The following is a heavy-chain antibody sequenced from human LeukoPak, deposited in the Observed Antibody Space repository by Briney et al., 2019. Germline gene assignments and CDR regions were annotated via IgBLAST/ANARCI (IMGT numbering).Heavy chain of an antibody. CDR1: GFTFSDYY. CDR3: ARGPHSYTSRYFDKPSDH. CDR2: ISSSSTYT. J-gene: IGHJ4*02. Sequence: GGSLRLSCAASGFTFSDYYISWIRQAPGKGLEWVSYISSSSTYTNYADSVKGRFIISRDNAKDSLYLQMNSLRAEDTAVYYCARGPHSYTSRYFDKPSDHWGQGTLVIVSS. V-gene: IGHV3-11*06. D-gene: IGHD3-9*01.